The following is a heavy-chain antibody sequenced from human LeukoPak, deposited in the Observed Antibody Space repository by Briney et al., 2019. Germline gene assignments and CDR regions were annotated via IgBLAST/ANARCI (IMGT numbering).Heavy chain of an antibody. Sequence: SSETLSLTCIVSGNSITSDFWRWVRQSPGKGLEWIGYINYSGRSYYETSRKSGVTISVDTSRKRVSLKMRSVTAADTAVYYCARLDCLSDECYNYWAVGALVTVSS. CDR2: INYSGRS. CDR1: GNSITSDF. V-gene: IGHV4-59*08. J-gene: IGHJ4*02. CDR3: ARLDCLSDECYNY. D-gene: IGHD2-21*01.